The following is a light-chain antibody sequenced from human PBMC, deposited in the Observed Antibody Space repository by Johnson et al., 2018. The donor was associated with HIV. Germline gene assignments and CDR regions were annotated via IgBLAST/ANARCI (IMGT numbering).Light chain of an antibody. J-gene: IGLJ1*01. CDR1: SSNIGNTY. CDR3: GTWDSSLSFL. V-gene: IGLV1-51*01. Sequence: QSILTQPPSVSAAPGQKVTISCSGSSSNIGNTYVSWYQQLPGTAPKLLIYDNNKRPSGIPDRFSGSKSGTSATLGITGLQTGDEADYFCGTWDSSLSFLFGTGTKVTVL. CDR2: DNN.